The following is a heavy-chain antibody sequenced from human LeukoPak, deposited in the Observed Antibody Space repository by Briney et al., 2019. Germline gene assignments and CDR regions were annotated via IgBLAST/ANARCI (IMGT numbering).Heavy chain of an antibody. CDR2: INHSGST. D-gene: IGHD3-10*01. CDR1: GGSFSGHY. V-gene: IGHV4-34*01. J-gene: IGHJ6*03. Sequence: SETLSLTCAVYGGSFSGHYWSWIRQPPGKGLEWIGAINHSGSTNYNPSLKSRVIISVDTSQNQFSLKLSSVTAADTAVYYCARGIAMVRGVIPWDGDYYYMDVWGKGTTVTVSS. CDR3: ARGIAMVRGVIPWDGDYYYMDV.